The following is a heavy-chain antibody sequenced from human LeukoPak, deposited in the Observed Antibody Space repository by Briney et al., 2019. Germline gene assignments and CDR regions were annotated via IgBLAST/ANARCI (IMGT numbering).Heavy chain of an antibody. CDR1: GCTFSSYA. V-gene: IGHV3-30*04. CDR3: ARENNYYDSSGYYGGGLIDY. D-gene: IGHD3-22*01. Sequence: GGSLRLSCAASGCTFSSYAMHWVRQAPGKGLEWVAVISYDGSKKYYADSVNGRFTISRENSKNILYLQMNSLRAEDTAVYYCARENNYYDSSGYYGGGLIDYWGQGTLVTVSP. J-gene: IGHJ4*02. CDR2: ISYDGSKK.